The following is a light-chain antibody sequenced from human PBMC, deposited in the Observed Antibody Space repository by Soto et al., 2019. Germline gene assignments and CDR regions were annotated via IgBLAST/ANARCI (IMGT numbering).Light chain of an antibody. CDR2: WAF. CDR3: QQYYSTPDT. V-gene: IGKV4-1*01. Sequence: DIVLTQSPESLGVSLGERATIHCKSNQSLFYSSNNRNYLAWYQHKAGQAPRLLIYWAFTRESGVPARFSGSGSGTDFTRTISSLLAEDEATYICQQYYSTPDTFGQGTKLDIK. CDR1: QSLFYSSNNRNY. J-gene: IGKJ2*01.